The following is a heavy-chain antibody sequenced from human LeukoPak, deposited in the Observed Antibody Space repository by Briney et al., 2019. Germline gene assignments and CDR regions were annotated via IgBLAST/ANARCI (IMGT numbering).Heavy chain of an antibody. CDR1: GYTFTSYG. D-gene: IGHD3-10*01. V-gene: IGHV1-18*01. CDR3: ARDWGVINLSYYYMDV. Sequence: ASVKVSCKASGYTFTSYGISWVRQAPGQGLEWMGWISAYNGNTNYAQKLQGRVTMTTDTSTSTAYMELRSLRSDDTAVYYCARDWGVINLSYYYMDVWGKGTTVTVSS. CDR2: ISAYNGNT. J-gene: IGHJ6*03.